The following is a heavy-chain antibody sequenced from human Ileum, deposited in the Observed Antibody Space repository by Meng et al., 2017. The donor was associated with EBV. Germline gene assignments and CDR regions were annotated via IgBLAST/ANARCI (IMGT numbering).Heavy chain of an antibody. V-gene: IGHV6-1*01. CDR2: TYRMYRWYY. CDR1: GDSDFSDTTA. CDR3: ATSRIAKFDR. J-gene: IGHJ5*02. Sequence: EASPALGQPSKSLSRYCVIGGDSDFSDTTAWNWIRPSPSRGFEWLGRTYRMYRWYYDYALSVKSRIKISPYTSKNQVSMQLNSVTDEDTGIYYCATSRIAKFDRWGQGTLVTVSS.